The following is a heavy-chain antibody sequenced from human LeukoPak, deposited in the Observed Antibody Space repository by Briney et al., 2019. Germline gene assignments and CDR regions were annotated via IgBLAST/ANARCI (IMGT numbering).Heavy chain of an antibody. CDR2: IIPIFGTA. CDR3: ARNGNIVANRAPYYFDY. CDR1: GGTFSSYA. J-gene: IGHJ4*02. Sequence: SVKVSCKASGGTFSSYAISWVRQAPGQGLEWMGGIIPIFGTANYAQKFQGRVTITADESTSTAYMELSSLRSEDTAVYYCARNGNIVANRAPYYFDYWGQGTLVTVSS. V-gene: IGHV1-69*13. D-gene: IGHD5-12*01.